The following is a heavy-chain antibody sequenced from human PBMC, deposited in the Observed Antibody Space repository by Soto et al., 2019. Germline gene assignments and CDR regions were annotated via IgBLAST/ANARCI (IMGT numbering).Heavy chain of an antibody. J-gene: IGHJ5*02. CDR1: GYTFNTYG. CDR3: WRDPHEFWKSYWFDP. Sequence: GASVKVSCKTSGYTFNTYGINWVRQAPGQGLELMGWISAYDGKTTYAEKFQGRVTLTTDTSTSTAYMELRSLRSDDTAIYYRWRDPHEFWKSYWFDPWGQGTPVTVSS. V-gene: IGHV1-18*01. D-gene: IGHD3-3*01. CDR2: ISAYDGKT.